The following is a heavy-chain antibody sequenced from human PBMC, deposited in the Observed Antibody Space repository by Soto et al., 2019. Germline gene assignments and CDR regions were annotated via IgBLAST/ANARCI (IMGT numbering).Heavy chain of an antibody. CDR3: ATQDYDILTGPYYGMDV. V-gene: IGHV3-21*01. CDR1: GFTFSSYS. Sequence: GGSLRLSCAASGFTFSSYSMNWVRQAPGKGLEWVSSISSSSSYIYYADSVKGRFTISRDNAKNSLYLQMNSLRAEDTAVYYCATQDYDILTGPYYGMDVSGQGTTVTVSS. CDR2: ISSSSSYI. D-gene: IGHD3-9*01. J-gene: IGHJ6*02.